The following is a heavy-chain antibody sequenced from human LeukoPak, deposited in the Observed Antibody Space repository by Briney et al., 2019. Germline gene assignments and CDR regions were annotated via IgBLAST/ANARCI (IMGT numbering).Heavy chain of an antibody. CDR3: AKSYSSSWYVIDY. CDR1: GFTLSSYG. CDR2: ISYDGSNK. J-gene: IGHJ4*02. D-gene: IGHD6-13*01. Sequence: PGGSLRLSCAASGFTLSSYGMHWVRQAPGKGLEWVAVISYDGSNKYYADSVKGRFTISRDNSKNTLYLQMNSLRAEDTAVYYCAKSYSSSWYVIDYWGQGTLVTVSS. V-gene: IGHV3-30*18.